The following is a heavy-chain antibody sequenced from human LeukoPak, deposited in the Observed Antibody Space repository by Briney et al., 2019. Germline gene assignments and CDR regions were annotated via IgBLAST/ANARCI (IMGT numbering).Heavy chain of an antibody. D-gene: IGHD3-10*01. J-gene: IGHJ4*02. CDR2: IYYSGST. CDR1: GGSISRYY. V-gene: IGHV4-59*01. CDR3: ARVVRGSGSYYYFDY. Sequence: SETLSLTCTVSGGSISRYYWSWIRQPPGKGLEWIGYIYYSGSTNYNPSLKSRVTISVDTSKNQFSLKLSSVTAADTAVYYCARVVRGSGSYYYFDYWGQGTLVTVSS.